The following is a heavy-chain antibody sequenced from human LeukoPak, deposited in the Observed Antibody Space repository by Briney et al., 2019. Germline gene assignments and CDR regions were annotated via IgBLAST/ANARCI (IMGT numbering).Heavy chain of an antibody. J-gene: IGHJ3*02. D-gene: IGHD3-3*01. CDR2: ISGTSATT. CDR1: GFIFKNYA. Sequence: GGSLRLSCAASGFIFKNYAMSWVRQAPGKGLEWVSIISGTSATTRYGDSVRGRFTTSRDNPRNTLYLQMNSLRVDDTAVYYCAKADATIGGAFDIWGQGTMVTVSS. V-gene: IGHV3-23*01. CDR3: AKADATIGGAFDI.